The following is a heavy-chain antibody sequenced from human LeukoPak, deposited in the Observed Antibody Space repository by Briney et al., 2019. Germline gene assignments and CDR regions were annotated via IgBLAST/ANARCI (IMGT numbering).Heavy chain of an antibody. CDR1: GFTFSDYY. D-gene: IGHD3-22*01. CDR3: ARSRSSGYLNFDY. CDR2: ISSSGGTI. V-gene: IGHV3-11*01. J-gene: IGHJ4*02. Sequence: VKPGGSLRLSCAASGFTFSDYYMSWIRQAPGKGLEWVSYISSSGGTIYYADSVKGRFTISRDNAKNSLYLQMNSLRAEDTAVYYCARSRSSGYLNFDYWGQGTLDTVSS.